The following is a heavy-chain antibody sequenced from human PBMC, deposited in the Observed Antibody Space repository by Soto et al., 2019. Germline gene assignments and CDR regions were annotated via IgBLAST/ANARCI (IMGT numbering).Heavy chain of an antibody. CDR3: ARAGYSSGWYVWKNYYYYGMDV. Sequence: SQTLSLTCAISGDSVSSNSAAWNWIRQSPSRGLEWLGRTYYRSKWHNDYAVSVKSRITINPDTSKNQFSLQLNSVTPEDTAVYYCARAGYSSGWYVWKNYYYYGMDVWGQGTTVTVSS. J-gene: IGHJ6*02. CDR1: GDSVSSNSAA. V-gene: IGHV6-1*01. CDR2: TYYRSKWHN. D-gene: IGHD6-19*01.